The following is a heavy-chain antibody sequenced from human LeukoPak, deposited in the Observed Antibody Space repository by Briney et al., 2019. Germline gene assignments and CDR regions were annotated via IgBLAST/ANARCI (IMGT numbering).Heavy chain of an antibody. Sequence: SETLSLTCTVSGGSISSYYWSWIRQPPGKGLEWIGYIYYSGSTNYNLSLKSRVTISVDTSKNQFSLKLSSVTAADTAVYYCAREGSGGSLGAFDIWGQGTMVTVSS. D-gene: IGHD2-15*01. CDR1: GGSISSYY. J-gene: IGHJ3*02. CDR2: IYYSGST. V-gene: IGHV4-59*01. CDR3: AREGSGGSLGAFDI.